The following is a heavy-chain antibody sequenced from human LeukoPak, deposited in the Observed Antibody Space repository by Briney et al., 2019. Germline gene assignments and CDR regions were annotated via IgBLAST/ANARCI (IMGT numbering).Heavy chain of an antibody. CDR3: AREGRLATYYFDY. Sequence: PGGPLRLSCAASGFTFSSYGMHWVRQAPGKGLEWVAVIWYDGSNKYYADSVKGRFTISRDNSKNTLYLQMNSLRAEDTAVYYCAREGRLATYYFDYWGQGTLVTVSS. CDR2: IWYDGSNK. V-gene: IGHV3-33*01. J-gene: IGHJ4*02. D-gene: IGHD6-25*01. CDR1: GFTFSSYG.